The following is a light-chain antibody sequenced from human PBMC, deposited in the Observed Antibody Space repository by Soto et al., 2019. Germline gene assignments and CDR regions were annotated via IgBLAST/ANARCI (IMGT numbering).Light chain of an antibody. CDR3: SLYKSENNYV. CDR1: STDFVSYNR. V-gene: IGLV2-18*01. J-gene: IGLJ1*01. CDR2: EAS. Sequence: QSVLTQPPSVSGSPGQSVTISCTGTSTDFVSYNRVSWYQQPPGTAPKLIIYEASNRPSGVPDRFSGSKSGNTASLTISGLQAADEADYYCSLYKSENNYVFGTGTKVTVL.